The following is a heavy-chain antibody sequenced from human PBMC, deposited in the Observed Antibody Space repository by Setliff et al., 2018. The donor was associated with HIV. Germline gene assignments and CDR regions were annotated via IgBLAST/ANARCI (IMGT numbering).Heavy chain of an antibody. Sequence: ASVKVSCKASGYTFTSYYLHWLRQAPGQGLEWMGISYPSDGRTQYAQKFQGRVTINADESTRTAYMELSSLRSEDTAVYYCARDYYGSGSYYNLDYWGQGTLVTVSS. CDR2: SYPSDGRT. CDR1: GYTFTSYY. V-gene: IGHV1-46*01. CDR3: ARDYYGSGSYYNLDY. J-gene: IGHJ4*02. D-gene: IGHD3-10*01.